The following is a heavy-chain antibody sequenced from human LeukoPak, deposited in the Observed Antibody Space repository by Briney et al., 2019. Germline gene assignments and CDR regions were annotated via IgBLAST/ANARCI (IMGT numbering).Heavy chain of an antibody. J-gene: IGHJ5*02. Sequence: GRSLRLSCAASGFTFSDYYMSWIRQAPGKGLEWVSYISSSGSTIYYADSVKGRFTISRDNAKNSLYLQMNSLRAEDTAVYYCARGRDTAMARNWFDPWGQGTLVTVSS. CDR2: ISSSGSTI. CDR3: ARGRDTAMARNWFDP. D-gene: IGHD5-18*01. CDR1: GFTFSDYY. V-gene: IGHV3-11*01.